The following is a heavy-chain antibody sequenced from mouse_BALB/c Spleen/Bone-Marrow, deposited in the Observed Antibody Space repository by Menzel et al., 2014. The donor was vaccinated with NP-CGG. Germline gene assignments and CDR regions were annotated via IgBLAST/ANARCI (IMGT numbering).Heavy chain of an antibody. D-gene: IGHD1-1*01. V-gene: IGHV5-17*02. CDR1: GFTFSSFG. Sequence: EVQGVESEGGLVQPGGSRKLSCAASGFTFSSFGMHWVRQAPEKGLEWVAYISSGSSTIYYADTVKGRFTISRDNPENTLFLQMTSLRSEDTAMYYCARRYYGSSFSYFDYWGQGTTLTVSS. J-gene: IGHJ2*01. CDR3: ARRYYGSSFSYFDY. CDR2: ISSGSSTI.